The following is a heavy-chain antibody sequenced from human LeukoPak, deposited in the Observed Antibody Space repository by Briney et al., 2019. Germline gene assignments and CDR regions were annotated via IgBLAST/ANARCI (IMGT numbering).Heavy chain of an antibody. V-gene: IGHV4-61*02. Sequence: PSQTLSLTCTVSGGSISSGSYYWSWIRQPAGKGLVWIGRIYTSGSTNYNPSLKSRVTISVDTSKNQFSLKLSSVTAADTAVYYCARERNGSYYLDAFDIWGQGTMVTVSS. CDR1: GGSISSGSYY. D-gene: IGHD1-26*01. CDR2: IYTSGST. CDR3: ARERNGSYYLDAFDI. J-gene: IGHJ3*02.